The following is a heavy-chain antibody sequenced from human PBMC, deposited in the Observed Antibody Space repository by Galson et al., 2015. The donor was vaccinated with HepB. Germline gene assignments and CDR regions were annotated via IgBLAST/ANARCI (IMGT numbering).Heavy chain of an antibody. D-gene: IGHD3-22*01. CDR1: GFTFSSYN. Sequence: SLRLSCAASGFTFSSYNMNWVRQAPGKGLEWVSSITSSSSYIYYADSVKGRFTISRDNAKDSLYLQMNSLRAEDTAVYYCARNGRYYYSSAFDPWGQGTLVTVSS. CDR3: ARNGRYYYSSAFDP. J-gene: IGHJ5*02. CDR2: ITSSSSYI. V-gene: IGHV3-21*01.